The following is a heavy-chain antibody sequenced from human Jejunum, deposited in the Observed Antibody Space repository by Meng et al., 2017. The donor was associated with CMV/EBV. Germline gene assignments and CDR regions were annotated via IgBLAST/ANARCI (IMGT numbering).Heavy chain of an antibody. CDR3: AKDVDH. J-gene: IGHJ4*02. CDR1: GFTFSSDG. Sequence: QVQLVESGGGVVQPGGSLRLSCTASGFTFSSDGMHWVRQAPGRGPEWVAFIEYDGSDKYYADSMKGRFTISRDNSKNTMYLQMTSLKAEDTALYYCAKDVDHWGQGTLVTDSS. CDR2: IEYDGSDK. V-gene: IGHV3-30*02.